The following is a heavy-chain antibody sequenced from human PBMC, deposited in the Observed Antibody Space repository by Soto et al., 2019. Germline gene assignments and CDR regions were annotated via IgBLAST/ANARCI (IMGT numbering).Heavy chain of an antibody. J-gene: IGHJ6*03. CDR1: GDSISSHY. CDR3: ARAYYDFWSGSVYYYMDV. Sequence: PSETLSLTCTVSGDSISSHYWSWIRQPPGKGLEWIGYIYYSGTTNYKPSLKSRVTISLDTSKNQFSLKLNSVTAADTAVYYCARAYYDFWSGSVYYYMDVWGKGTTVTVS. D-gene: IGHD3-3*01. CDR2: IYYSGTT. V-gene: IGHV4-59*11.